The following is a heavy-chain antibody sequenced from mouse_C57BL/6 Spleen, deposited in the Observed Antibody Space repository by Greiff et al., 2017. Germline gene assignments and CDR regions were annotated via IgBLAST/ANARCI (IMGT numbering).Heavy chain of an antibody. CDR2: IHPNSGST. CDR3: ARSDGYSDWYFDV. Sequence: QVQLQQPGAELVKPGASVKLSCKASGYTFTSYWMHWVKQRPGQGLEWIGMIHPNSGSTNYNEKFKGKATLTVDKSSSTAYMQLSSLTSEDSAVYYCARSDGYSDWYFDVWGTGTTVTVSS. D-gene: IGHD2-3*01. V-gene: IGHV1-64*01. CDR1: GYTFTSYW. J-gene: IGHJ1*03.